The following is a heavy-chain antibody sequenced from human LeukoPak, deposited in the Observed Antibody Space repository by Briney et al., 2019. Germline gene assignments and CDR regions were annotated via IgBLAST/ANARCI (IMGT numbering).Heavy chain of an antibody. CDR1: GFPLSGYS. V-gene: IGHV3-21*01. CDR2: ISGSTNYI. Sequence: PGGSLRLSCAASGFPLSGYSMNWVRQAPGKGLEWVSSISGSTNYIYYADSVKGRFTIPRDNARNSLYLQMNSLRAEDTAVYYCVRVGYCSSSTCRNYFDYWGQGTLVTVSS. CDR3: VRVGYCSSSTCRNYFDY. J-gene: IGHJ4*02. D-gene: IGHD2-2*01.